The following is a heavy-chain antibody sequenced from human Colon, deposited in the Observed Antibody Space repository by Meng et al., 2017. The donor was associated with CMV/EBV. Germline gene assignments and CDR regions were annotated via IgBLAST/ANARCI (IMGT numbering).Heavy chain of an antibody. V-gene: IGHV3-23*03. D-gene: IGHD5-18*01. CDR1: GFSFTTYT. CDR2: IYSGGIHSDGDT. J-gene: IGHJ3*01. Sequence: AGSLRLSCAASGFSFTTYTMTWVRQAPGKGLEWVSVIYSGGIHSDGDTYHTDSVKGRFTISRDNSKNTLYLQMDSLRTEDTAVYYCARREILGYSEGLYAFNVWGQGTRVTVSS. CDR3: ARREILGYSEGLYAFNV.